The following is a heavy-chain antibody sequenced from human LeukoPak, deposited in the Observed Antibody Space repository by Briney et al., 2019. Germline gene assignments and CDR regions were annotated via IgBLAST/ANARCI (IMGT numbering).Heavy chain of an antibody. V-gene: IGHV1-2*02. CDR3: ASSEYISSSLDY. J-gene: IGHJ4*02. D-gene: IGHD6-6*01. CDR1: GYTFTDYY. CDR2: INPNSGGT. Sequence: ASVKVSCKASGYTFTDYYIHWVRQAPGQGLEWIGWINPNSGGTNYAQKFQGRVTMTRDTSISTAYMELSRLRSDDTAMYYCASSEYISSSLDYWGQGTLVTVSS.